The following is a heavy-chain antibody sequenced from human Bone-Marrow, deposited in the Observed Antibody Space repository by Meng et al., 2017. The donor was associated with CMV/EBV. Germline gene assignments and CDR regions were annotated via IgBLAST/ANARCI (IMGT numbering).Heavy chain of an antibody. J-gene: IGHJ4*02. CDR3: ARLYDFWSGYYPDY. CDR2: INPNSGGT. CDR1: GYTFTGYY. V-gene: IGHV1-2*02. Sequence: ASVKVSCKASGYTFTGYYMHWVRQAPGQGLEWMGWINPNSGGTNYAQKFQGRVTMTRDTSISTAYMELSSLRAEDTAVYYCARLYDFWSGYYPDYWGQGTLVTVYS. D-gene: IGHD3-3*01.